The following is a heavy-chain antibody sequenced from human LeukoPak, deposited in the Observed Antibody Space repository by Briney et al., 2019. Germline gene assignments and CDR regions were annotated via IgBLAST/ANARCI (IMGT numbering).Heavy chain of an antibody. J-gene: IGHJ3*02. V-gene: IGHV4-59*10. D-gene: IGHD4-17*01. CDR1: GGSFSGYY. Sequence: SETLSLTCAVYGGSFSGYYWSWIRQPAGKGLEWIGRIYTSGSTNYNPSLKSRVTMSVDTSKNQFSLKLSSVTAADTAVYYCARTSTNYGEEAFDIWGQGTMVTVSS. CDR3: ARTSTNYGEEAFDI. CDR2: IYTSGST.